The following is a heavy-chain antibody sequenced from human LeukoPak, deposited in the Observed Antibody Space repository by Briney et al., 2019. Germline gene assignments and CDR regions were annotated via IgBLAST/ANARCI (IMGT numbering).Heavy chain of an antibody. D-gene: IGHD3-22*01. Sequence: PSETLSLTCTVSGGSISSYYWSWIRQPAGKGLEWIGRIYTSGSTNYNPSLKSRVTMSVDTSKNQFSLKLSSVTAAATAVYYCARADSDYDSSGYYSRWAYYFDYWGQGTLVTVSS. V-gene: IGHV4-4*07. CDR2: IYTSGST. CDR3: ARADSDYDSSGYYSRWAYYFDY. CDR1: GGSISSYY. J-gene: IGHJ4*02.